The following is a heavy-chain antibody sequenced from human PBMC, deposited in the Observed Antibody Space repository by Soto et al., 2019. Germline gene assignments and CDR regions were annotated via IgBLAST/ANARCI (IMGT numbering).Heavy chain of an antibody. Sequence: EVQLVESGGGLVQPGGSLRLSCAASGFTFSSYSMNWVRQAPGKGLEWVSYISSSSSTIYYADSVKGRFTISRDNAKNSLYLQMNSLRDEDTAVDYCARGYYYDSSGYLYWGQGTLVTVSS. V-gene: IGHV3-48*02. J-gene: IGHJ4*02. CDR1: GFTFSSYS. D-gene: IGHD3-22*01. CDR2: ISSSSSTI. CDR3: ARGYYYDSSGYLY.